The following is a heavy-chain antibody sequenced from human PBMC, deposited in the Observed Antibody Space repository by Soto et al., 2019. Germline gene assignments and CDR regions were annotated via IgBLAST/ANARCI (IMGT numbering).Heavy chain of an antibody. CDR2: LYASGTT. Sequence: SETLSLTCTVSGGSISDYYWCWIRQPAGKGLEWVGRLYASGTTDYNPSLRSRVTMSVDTSKNHFSLRLNSVTAADTAVYYCTLCATAGYFDLWGRGTLVTVSS. CDR3: TLCATAGYFDL. V-gene: IGHV4-4*07. J-gene: IGHJ2*01. CDR1: GGSISDYY.